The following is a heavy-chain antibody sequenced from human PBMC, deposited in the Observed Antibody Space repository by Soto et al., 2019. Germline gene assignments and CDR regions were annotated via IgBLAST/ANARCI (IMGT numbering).Heavy chain of an antibody. CDR3: VRPGFTVPGTRYFDH. J-gene: IGHJ4*02. V-gene: IGHV3-23*05. CDR2: IGSDGTAI. CDR1: GFTFNSYA. Sequence: EVQLLESGGAFVQPGGSLRLSCAGSGFTFNSYAMSWVRQAPGKGLEWVSAIGSDGTAIQYADSVKGRFTISKDNSNDMLYLQMNSLRAEDTAVYYCVRPGFTVPGTRYFDHWGQGALVTVSS. D-gene: IGHD6-19*01.